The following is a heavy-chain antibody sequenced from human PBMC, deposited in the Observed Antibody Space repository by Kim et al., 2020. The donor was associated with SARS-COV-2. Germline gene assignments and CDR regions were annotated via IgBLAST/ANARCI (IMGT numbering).Heavy chain of an antibody. D-gene: IGHD2-2*01. Sequence: GGSLRLSCAASGFTFSSYSMNWVRQAPGKGLEWVSYISSSSSTIYYADSVKGRFTISRDNAKNSLYLQMNSLRDEDTAVYYCARAGYCSGTSCHYYYYGMDVWGQGTTVTVSS. CDR1: GFTFSSYS. V-gene: IGHV3-48*02. J-gene: IGHJ6*02. CDR2: ISSSSSTI. CDR3: ARAGYCSGTSCHYYYYGMDV.